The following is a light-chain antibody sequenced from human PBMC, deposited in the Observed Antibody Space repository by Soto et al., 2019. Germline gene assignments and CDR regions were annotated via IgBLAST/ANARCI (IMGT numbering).Light chain of an antibody. V-gene: IGKV3-11*01. CDR2: ESS. Sequence: EIVLTQSPATLSLSPGERATLSCRASQRVSRFLAWYQQKPGQAPRLLIYESSNRATGIPARFSGSGSGTDFTLTISSLEPEDSAVYYCQQRSYWLTFGGGTKVDIK. CDR1: QRVSRF. CDR3: QQRSYWLT. J-gene: IGKJ4*01.